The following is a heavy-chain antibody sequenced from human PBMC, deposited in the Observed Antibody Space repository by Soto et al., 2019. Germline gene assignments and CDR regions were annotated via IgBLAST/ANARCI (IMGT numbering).Heavy chain of an antibody. D-gene: IGHD3-10*01. CDR3: ARRYYYGSGRYYYGMDV. J-gene: IGHJ6*02. CDR1: GGSFSGYH. CDR2: INHSGST. V-gene: IGHV4-34*01. Sequence: LSLTCAVYGGSFSGYHWSWIRQPPGKGLEWIGEINHSGSTNYNPSLKSRVTISVDTSKNQFSLKLSSVTAADTAVYYCARRYYYGSGRYYYGMDVWGQGTTVTVSS.